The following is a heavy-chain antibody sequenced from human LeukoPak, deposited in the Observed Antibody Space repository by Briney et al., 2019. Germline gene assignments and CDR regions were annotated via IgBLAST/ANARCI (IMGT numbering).Heavy chain of an antibody. CDR2: MNPNSGNT. CDR1: GYTFTSYD. Sequence: ASVKVSCTASGYTFTSYDINWVRQATGQGLEWMGWMNPNSGNTGYAQKFQGRVTMTRNTSISTAYMELSSLRSEDTAVYYCARGEGDYGDYVQDYWGQGTLVTVSS. CDR3: ARGEGDYGDYVQDY. D-gene: IGHD4-17*01. J-gene: IGHJ4*02. V-gene: IGHV1-8*01.